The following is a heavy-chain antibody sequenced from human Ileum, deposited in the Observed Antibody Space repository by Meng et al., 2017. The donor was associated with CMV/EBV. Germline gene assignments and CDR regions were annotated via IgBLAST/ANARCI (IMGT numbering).Heavy chain of an antibody. Sequence: GGSISSTFYYWGWIRQPPGKGLEWIGSIYYSGSTYYNPSLKSRVTISIDTSNNRFSLKLSSVTAADTAVYYCARARWSSSNNFDYWGQGTLVTVSS. V-gene: IGHV4-39*07. D-gene: IGHD6-6*01. J-gene: IGHJ4*02. CDR3: ARARWSSSNNFDY. CDR2: IYYSGST. CDR1: GGSISSTFYY.